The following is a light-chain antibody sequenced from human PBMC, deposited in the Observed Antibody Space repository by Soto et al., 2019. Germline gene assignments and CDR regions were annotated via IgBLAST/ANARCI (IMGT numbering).Light chain of an antibody. J-gene: IGKJ1*01. Sequence: EIVLTQSPGTLSLSPGERATLSWRASQRVSNNYLAWYQQKPAQAPRLLIDGASNRATGIPDRFRGSRPGTDFTLTISRLEPEDFAVYYCQQYGSSGTFGQGTKVDIK. CDR1: QRVSNNY. CDR3: QQYGSSGT. V-gene: IGKV3-20*01. CDR2: GAS.